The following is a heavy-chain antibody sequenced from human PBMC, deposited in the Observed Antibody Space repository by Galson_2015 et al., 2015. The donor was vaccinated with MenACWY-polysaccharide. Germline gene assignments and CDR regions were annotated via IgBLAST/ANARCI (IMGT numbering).Heavy chain of an antibody. V-gene: IGHV4-38-2*01. CDR2: IFHSGTT. CDR1: DSSISSGYF. J-gene: IGHJ4*02. D-gene: IGHD1-26*01. Sequence: ETLSLACAVSDSSISSGYFWGWLRQPPGQGLEWIASIFHSGTTYYNPSLKSRVTIPVDTSTNQFSLKLSSVTAADTAVYYCARVEKYSGSFYILYWGQGTLVTVSS. CDR3: ARVEKYSGSFYILY.